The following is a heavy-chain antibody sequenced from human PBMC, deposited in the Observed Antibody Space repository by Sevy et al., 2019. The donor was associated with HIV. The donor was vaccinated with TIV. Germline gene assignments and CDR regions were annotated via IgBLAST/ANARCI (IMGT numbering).Heavy chain of an antibody. D-gene: IGHD2-2*01. CDR2: IKPNSGGT. CDR1: GYRFSDYS. V-gene: IGHV1-2*06. CDR3: AWGVMIPAEGHFEY. Sequence: ASVKVSCKASGYRFSDYSIIWVRQAPGQGLEWMGRIKPNSGGTNYPQKFQGRVTMTRDTSISTAYMELSRLTSDDTAVYYCAWGVMIPAEGHFEYWGQGTLVTVSS. J-gene: IGHJ4*02.